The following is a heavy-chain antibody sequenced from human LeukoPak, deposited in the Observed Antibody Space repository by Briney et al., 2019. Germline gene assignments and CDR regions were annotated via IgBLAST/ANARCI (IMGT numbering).Heavy chain of an antibody. J-gene: IGHJ4*02. V-gene: IGHV1-2*04. CDR2: INPNSGGT. CDR3: ATGIAVAGLSFDY. CDR1: GYTFTGYY. Sequence: ASVKVSCKASGYTFTGYYMHWVRQATGQGLEWMGWINPNSGGTNYAQKFQGWVTMTRDTSISTAYMELSRLRSDDTAVYYCATGIAVAGLSFDYWGQGTLVTVSS. D-gene: IGHD6-19*01.